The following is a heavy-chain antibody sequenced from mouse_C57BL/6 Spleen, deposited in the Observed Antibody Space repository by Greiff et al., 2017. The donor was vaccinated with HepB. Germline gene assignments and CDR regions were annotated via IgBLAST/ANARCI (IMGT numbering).Heavy chain of an antibody. CDR1: GFTFSSYT. J-gene: IGHJ4*01. D-gene: IGHD2-5*01. V-gene: IGHV5-9*01. CDR2: ISGGGGNT. Sequence: EVMLVESGGGLVKPGGSLKLSCAASGFTFSSYTMSWVRQTPEKRLEWVATISGGGGNTYYPDSVKGRFTISRDNAKNTLYLQMSSLRSEDTALYYWARHPPYYSNYRGAMDYWGQGTSVTVSS. CDR3: ARHPPYYSNYRGAMDY.